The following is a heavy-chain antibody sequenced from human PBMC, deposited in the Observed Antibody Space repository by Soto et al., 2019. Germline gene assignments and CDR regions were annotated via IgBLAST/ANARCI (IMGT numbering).Heavy chain of an antibody. D-gene: IGHD1-26*01. J-gene: IGHJ4*02. CDR2: IYYIGTT. CDR3: ARREIQGPIDY. V-gene: IGHV4-28*01. CDR1: GYSISSSNW. Sequence: QVQLQESGPGLVKPSDTLSLTCAVSGYSISSSNWWGWIRQPPGKGMEWIGYIYYIGTTYYNPSLKSRVTMSVDTSKNQFSLKLTSVTAVDTAVDYCARREIQGPIDYWGQGTLVTVSS.